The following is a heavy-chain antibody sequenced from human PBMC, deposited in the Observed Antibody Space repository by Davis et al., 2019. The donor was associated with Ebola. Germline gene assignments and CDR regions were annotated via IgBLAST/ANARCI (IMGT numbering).Heavy chain of an antibody. D-gene: IGHD2-2*02. Sequence: ASVKVSCKASGYTFTSYYMHWVRQAPGQGLEWMGIINPSGGSTSYAQKFQGRVTMTRDTSTSTAYMELSSLRSEDTAVYYCARERRCSSTSCYTSYYYGMDVWGQGTTVTVSS. CDR2: INPSGGST. CDR1: GYTFTSYY. CDR3: ARERRCSSTSCYTSYYYGMDV. V-gene: IGHV1-46*01. J-gene: IGHJ6*02.